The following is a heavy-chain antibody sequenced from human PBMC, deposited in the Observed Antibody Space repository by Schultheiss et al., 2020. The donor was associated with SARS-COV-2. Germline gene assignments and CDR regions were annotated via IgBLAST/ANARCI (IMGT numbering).Heavy chain of an antibody. CDR1: GFTFSSYG. D-gene: IGHD5-12*01. V-gene: IGHV3-30*18. J-gene: IGHJ4*02. CDR3: AKDPGYDFDY. Sequence: GGSLRLSCAASGFTFSSYGMHWVRQAPGKGLEWVAVISYDGSNKYYADSVKGRFTISRDNSKNTLYLQMNSLRAEDTAVYYCAKDPGYDFDYWGQGTLVTV. CDR2: ISYDGSNK.